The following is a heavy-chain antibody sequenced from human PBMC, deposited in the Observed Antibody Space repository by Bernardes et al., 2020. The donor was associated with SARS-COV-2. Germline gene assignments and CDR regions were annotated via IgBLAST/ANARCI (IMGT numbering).Heavy chain of an antibody. Sequence: ASVKVSCKASGYTFTAYYIHWVRQAPGQGLEWVGKINPNSGVTDYAQNLQSRVTMTRDTSISTAYMELSSLLSDDTAVYYCAGRSTYPYAGTYHWGQGTLVTVSS. CDR1: GYTFTAYY. CDR2: INPNSGVT. D-gene: IGHD2-8*01. V-gene: IGHV1-2*02. J-gene: IGHJ5*02. CDR3: AGRSTYPYAGTYH.